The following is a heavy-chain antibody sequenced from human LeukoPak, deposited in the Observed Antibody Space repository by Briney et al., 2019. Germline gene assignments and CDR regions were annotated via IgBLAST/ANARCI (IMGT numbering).Heavy chain of an antibody. CDR3: ANADLWFGDY. CDR2: ISSSSSYI. Sequence: GGSLRLSCAASGFTFSSYSMNWVRQAPGKGLEWVSSISSSSSYIYYADSVKGRFTISRDNSKNTLYLQMNSLRAEDTAVYYCANADLWFGDYWGQGTLVTVSS. J-gene: IGHJ4*02. V-gene: IGHV3-21*01. D-gene: IGHD3-10*01. CDR1: GFTFSSYS.